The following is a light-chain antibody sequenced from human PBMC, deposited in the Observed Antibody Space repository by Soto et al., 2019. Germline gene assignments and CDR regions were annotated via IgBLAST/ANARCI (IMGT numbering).Light chain of an antibody. Sequence: EIVLTQSPGTLSLSPGERATLSCRASQSVSSSYLAWYQQKTGQAPRLLIYGASSRATGIPDRFSGSGSGTDFTLTISRREPEDFAVYYCQQYGSSPLFTFGPGTKVDIK. CDR2: GAS. J-gene: IGKJ3*01. CDR1: QSVSSSY. CDR3: QQYGSSPLFT. V-gene: IGKV3-20*01.